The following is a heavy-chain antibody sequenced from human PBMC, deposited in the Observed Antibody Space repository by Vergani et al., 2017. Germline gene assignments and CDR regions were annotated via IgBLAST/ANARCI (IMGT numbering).Heavy chain of an antibody. J-gene: IGHJ4*02. CDR3: TRGENGDSALDD. V-gene: IGHV4-30-4*01. D-gene: IGHD4-17*01. CDR2: IFYSGCT. Sequence: QVHLQESGPGLVKPSQTLYPPCNVFGPSITSCPYYWTWIRQPPGKGLEWVGFIFYSGCTYYNPSLKNRATISRDTSKNNFSLRLTSVTAADPAVYYCTRGENGDSALDDWGQGTLVTVCS. CDR1: GPSITSCPYY.